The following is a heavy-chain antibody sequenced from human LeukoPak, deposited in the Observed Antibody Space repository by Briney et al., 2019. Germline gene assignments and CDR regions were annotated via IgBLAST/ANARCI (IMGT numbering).Heavy chain of an antibody. CDR2: MNPNSGNT. CDR1: GYTFTSYD. Sequence: ASVKVSCKASGYTFTSYDINWVRQATGQGLEWMGWMNPNSGNTGYAQKFQGRVTITRNTSVSTAYMELSSLRSEDTAVYYCARWVRSVDSSSSNWFDPWGQGSLVTVSS. J-gene: IGHJ5*02. D-gene: IGHD6-6*01. V-gene: IGHV1-8*03. CDR3: ARWVRSVDSSSSNWFDP.